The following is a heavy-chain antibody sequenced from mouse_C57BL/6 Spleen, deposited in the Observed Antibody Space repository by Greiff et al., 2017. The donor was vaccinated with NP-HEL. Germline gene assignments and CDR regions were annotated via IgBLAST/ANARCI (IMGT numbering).Heavy chain of an antibody. D-gene: IGHD1-1*01. J-gene: IGHJ2*01. Sequence: QVQLKQSGAELVKPGASVKISCKASGYAFSSYWMNWVKQRPGKGLEWIGQIYPGDGDTNYNGKFKGKATLTADKSSSTAYMQLSSLTSEDSAVYFCARSITTVEGYYFDYWGQGTTLTVSS. V-gene: IGHV1-80*01. CDR1: GYAFSSYW. CDR2: IYPGDGDT. CDR3: ARSITTVEGYYFDY.